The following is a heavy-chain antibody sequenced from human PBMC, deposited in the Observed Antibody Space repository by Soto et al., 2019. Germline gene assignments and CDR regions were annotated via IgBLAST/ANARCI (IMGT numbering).Heavy chain of an antibody. Sequence: GASVKVSCKASGYTFTSYAMHWVRQAPGQRLEWMGWINAGNGNTKYSQKFQGRVTITRDTSASTAYMELSSLRSEDTAVYYCARESLPVTHWRRTAFDYWGQGTLVTVTS. CDR2: INAGNGNT. CDR3: ARESLPVTHWRRTAFDY. D-gene: IGHD4-17*01. V-gene: IGHV1-3*01. J-gene: IGHJ4*02. CDR1: GYTFTSYA.